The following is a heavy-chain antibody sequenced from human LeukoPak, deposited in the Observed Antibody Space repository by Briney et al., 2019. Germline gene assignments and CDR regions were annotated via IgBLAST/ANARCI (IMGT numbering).Heavy chain of an antibody. CDR3: ADRTSSGRGY. J-gene: IGHJ4*02. Sequence: TGGSLRLSRAASGFTFSSYAMSWVRQAPGKGLEWVSAISGSGSSTYYADSVKGRFTISRDNSKNTLYLQMNSLRAEDTAVYYCADRTSSGRGYWGQGTLVAVSS. D-gene: IGHD3-10*01. CDR1: GFTFSSYA. CDR2: ISGSGSST. V-gene: IGHV3-23*01.